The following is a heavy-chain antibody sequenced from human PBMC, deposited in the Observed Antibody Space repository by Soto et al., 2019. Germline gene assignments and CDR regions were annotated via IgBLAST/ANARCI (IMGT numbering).Heavy chain of an antibody. CDR2: ISGSGGST. Sequence: GGSLRLSCAASGFTFSSYAMSWVRQAPGKGLEWVSAISGSGGSTYYADSVKGRFTISRDNSKNTLYLQMNSLRAEDTAVYYCAKDRIYDYIWGSWNDYWGQGTLVTVSS. CDR3: AKDRIYDYIWGSWNDY. CDR1: GFTFSSYA. V-gene: IGHV3-23*01. D-gene: IGHD3-16*01. J-gene: IGHJ4*02.